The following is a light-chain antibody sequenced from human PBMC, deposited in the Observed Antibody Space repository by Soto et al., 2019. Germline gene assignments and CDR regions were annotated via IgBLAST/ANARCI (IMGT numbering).Light chain of an antibody. CDR3: QQSYSTPRLT. CDR1: QSISSY. J-gene: IGKJ4*01. V-gene: IGKV1-39*01. Sequence: INMTQSPSSLSASVGDRVTITCRASQSISSYLNWSQQKPGKAPKLLLYGASSLQSGVPSRFSGSGSGTDFTLTISSRQPEDVATYYYQQSYSTPRLTFGGGTKVDI. CDR2: GAS.